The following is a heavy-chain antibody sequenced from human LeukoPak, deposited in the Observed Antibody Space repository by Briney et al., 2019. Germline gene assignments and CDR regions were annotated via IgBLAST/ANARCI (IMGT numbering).Heavy chain of an antibody. D-gene: IGHD3-16*01. Sequence: GALRLSCAASGFTFSSYSMNWVRQAPGKGLEWVSYISSSSSTIYYADSVKGRFTISRDNAKNSLYLQMNSLRAEDTAVYYCARGERSRNWFDPWGQGTLVTVSS. CDR2: ISSSSSTI. CDR1: GFTFSSYS. J-gene: IGHJ5*02. CDR3: ARGERSRNWFDP. V-gene: IGHV3-48*04.